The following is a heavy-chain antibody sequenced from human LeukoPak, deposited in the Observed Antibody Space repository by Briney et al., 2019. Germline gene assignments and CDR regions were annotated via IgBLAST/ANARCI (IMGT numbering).Heavy chain of an antibody. Sequence: SETLSLTCAVYGGSFSGYYWSWIRQPPGKGLEWIGEINHSGSTNYNPSLKSRVTISVDTSKNQFSLKLSSVTAADTAVYYCARHSLYSSGWYLFGGDWFDPWGQGTLVTVSS. V-gene: IGHV4-34*01. CDR3: ARHSLYSSGWYLFGGDWFDP. CDR1: GGSFSGYY. CDR2: INHSGST. J-gene: IGHJ5*02. D-gene: IGHD6-19*01.